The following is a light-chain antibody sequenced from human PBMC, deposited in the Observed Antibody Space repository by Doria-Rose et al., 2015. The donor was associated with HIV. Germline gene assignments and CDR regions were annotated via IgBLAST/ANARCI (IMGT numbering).Light chain of an antibody. V-gene: IGKV1-13*02. CDR3: QQYHISPYT. Sequence: AIQMNQSHQSMSTSIGDGVLITCKASQAVGAAVAWYQQIPGQSPKLLINWASIRHTGVPDRFTGSGSGTDFTLAITNVQSEDLTDYFCQQYHISPYTFGGGTKLEI. J-gene: IGKJ4*02. CDR1: QAVGAA. CDR2: WAS.